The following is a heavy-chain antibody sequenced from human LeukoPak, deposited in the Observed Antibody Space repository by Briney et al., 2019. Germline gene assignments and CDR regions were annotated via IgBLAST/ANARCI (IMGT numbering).Heavy chain of an antibody. D-gene: IGHD3-3*01. CDR1: GGTFSSYA. CDR3: AREQLFGVVITNYFDY. Sequence: SVKVSCKASGGTFSSYAISWARQAPGQGLEWMGGIIPIFGTANYAQKFQGRVTITADESTSTAYMELSSLRSEDTAVYYCAREQLFGVVITNYFDYWGQGTLVAVSS. J-gene: IGHJ4*02. CDR2: IIPIFGTA. V-gene: IGHV1-69*01.